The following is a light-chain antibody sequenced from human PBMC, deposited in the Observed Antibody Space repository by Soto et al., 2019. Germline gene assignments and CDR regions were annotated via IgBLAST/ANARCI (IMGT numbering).Light chain of an antibody. CDR3: QQYGSSPKT. J-gene: IGKJ1*01. V-gene: IGKV3-20*01. CDR1: QSVSSSY. CDR2: DAS. Sequence: EIVLTQSPGTLSLSPGERATLSCRASQSVSSSYLAWYQQKPGQAPRLLIYDASNRATGIPAKFSGSGSGTDFTLTINRLEPEDFAVYYCQQYGSSPKTFGQGTKVDIK.